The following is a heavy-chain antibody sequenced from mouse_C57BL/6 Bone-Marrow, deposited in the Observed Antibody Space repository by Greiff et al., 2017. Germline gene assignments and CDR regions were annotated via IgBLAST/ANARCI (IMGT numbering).Heavy chain of an antibody. Sequence: EVQLQQSGAELVRPGSSVKMSCKTSGYTFTSYGINWVKQRPGQGLEWIGYIYIGNGYTEYNEKFKGKATLTSDKSSSTAYMQLSSLTSKDSAIYVCARGATVVARYFEVWGTGTTVTVSS. CDR2: IYIGNGYT. D-gene: IGHD1-1*01. CDR3: ARGATVVARYFEV. CDR1: GYTFTSYG. V-gene: IGHV1-58*01. J-gene: IGHJ1*03.